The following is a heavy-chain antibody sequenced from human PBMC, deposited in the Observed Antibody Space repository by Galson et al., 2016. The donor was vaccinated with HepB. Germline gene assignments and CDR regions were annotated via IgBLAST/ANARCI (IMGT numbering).Heavy chain of an antibody. CDR1: GGSISSSSYY. J-gene: IGHJ6*02. D-gene: IGHD5-18*01. Sequence: SETLSLTCTVSGGSISSSSYYWGWIRQPTGKGLEWIGSIYYSGSTYYNPSLQSRVTISVDTSKNQFSLKMSSVTAADTAVYYCARRFRYTNGPPYGMDVWGQGTTVTVSS. CDR2: IYYSGST. V-gene: IGHV4-39*01. CDR3: ARRFRYTNGPPYGMDV.